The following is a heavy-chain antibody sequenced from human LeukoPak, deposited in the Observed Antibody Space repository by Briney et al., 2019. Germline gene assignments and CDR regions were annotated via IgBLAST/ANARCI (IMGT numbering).Heavy chain of an antibody. J-gene: IGHJ3*02. CDR1: GDSISSSNYY. D-gene: IGHD3-9*01. Sequence: SETLSLTCTVSGDSISSSNYYWAWIRQPPGKGLEWIGYIYYSGSTNYNPSLKSRVTISVDTSKNQFSLKLSSVTAADTAVYYCARVTPSTPFWLRDAFDIWGQGTMVTVSS. V-gene: IGHV4-61*05. CDR2: IYYSGST. CDR3: ARVTPSTPFWLRDAFDI.